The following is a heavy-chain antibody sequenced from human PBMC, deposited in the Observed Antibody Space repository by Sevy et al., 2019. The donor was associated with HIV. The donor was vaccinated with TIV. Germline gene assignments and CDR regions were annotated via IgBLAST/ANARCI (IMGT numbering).Heavy chain of an antibody. CDR1: GFSISSYW. Sequence: GGSLRLSCAASGFSISSYWMLWVRQAPGKGLEWVANINQDGSTKYYLDSVKGRCTISRDNAENSLFLHMNSLRAEDSARYVCAKAMSSADSFWGQGTLVSASS. D-gene: IGHD3-22*01. CDR2: INQDGSTK. CDR3: AKAMSSADSF. V-gene: IGHV3-7*01. J-gene: IGHJ4*02.